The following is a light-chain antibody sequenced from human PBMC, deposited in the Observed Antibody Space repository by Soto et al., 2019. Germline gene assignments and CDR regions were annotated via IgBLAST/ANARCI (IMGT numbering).Light chain of an antibody. J-gene: IGLJ2*01. CDR1: SSDVGGYNY. CDR3: PSYATGDTFP. CDR2: EVD. Sequence: QSALTQPPSASGSPGQSVTISCTGTSSDVGGYNYVSWYRQYPGKAPKLMIYEVDKRPSGVPDRFSGSKSGNTASLTVSGLQAEDEADYYCPSYATGDTFPFGGGTKLTVL. V-gene: IGLV2-8*01.